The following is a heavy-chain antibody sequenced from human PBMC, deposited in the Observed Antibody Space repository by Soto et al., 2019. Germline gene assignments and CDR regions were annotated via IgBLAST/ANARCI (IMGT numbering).Heavy chain of an antibody. J-gene: IGHJ6*02. D-gene: IGHD5-12*01. CDR1: GGTFSSYA. CDR2: IIPIFGTA. CDR3: AREWLRPSPYYDYYGMDV. V-gene: IGHV1-69*01. Sequence: QVQLVQSGAEVKKPGSSVKVSCKASGGTFSSYAISWVRQAPGQGLEWMGGIIPIFGTANYAQKFQGRVTITADESTSTAYMELSSLRSEDTAVYYCAREWLRPSPYYDYYGMDVWGQGTTVTVSS.